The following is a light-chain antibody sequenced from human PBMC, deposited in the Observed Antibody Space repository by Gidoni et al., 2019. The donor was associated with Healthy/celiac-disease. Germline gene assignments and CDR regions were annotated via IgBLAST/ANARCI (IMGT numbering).Light chain of an antibody. CDR1: QSVSSY. J-gene: IGKJ3*01. CDR2: DAS. Sequence: DIVLTQSPATLSLSPGERATLSCRASQSVSSYLAWYQQKPGQAPRLLIYDASNRATGIPARFSGSGSGTDFTLTISSLEPEDFAVYYCQQRSNWPFTFXPXTKVDIK. V-gene: IGKV3-11*01. CDR3: QQRSNWPFT.